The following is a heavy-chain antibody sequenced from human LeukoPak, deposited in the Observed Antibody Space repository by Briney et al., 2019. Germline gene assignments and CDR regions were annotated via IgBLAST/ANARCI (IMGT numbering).Heavy chain of an antibody. CDR3: ARGAEGIAASDSKFDY. CDR1: GFTFSRNS. V-gene: IGHV3-21*01. Sequence: GGPLRLSCAASGFTFSRNSMNWVRQAPGKGLEWVSSISTSSSYIDYADSVKGRFTISRDNAKNSLFLQMNSLRAEDTAVYYCARGAEGIAASDSKFDYWGQGTLVTVSS. D-gene: IGHD6-13*01. J-gene: IGHJ4*02. CDR2: ISTSSSYI.